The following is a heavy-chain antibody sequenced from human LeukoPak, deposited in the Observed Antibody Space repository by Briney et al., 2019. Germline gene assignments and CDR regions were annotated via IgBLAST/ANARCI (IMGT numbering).Heavy chain of an antibody. D-gene: IGHD5-18*01. J-gene: IGHJ4*02. V-gene: IGHV1-18*01. CDR2: ISVYNGNT. Sequence: ASVKVSCKASGYTFTSYGISWVRQAPGQGLEWMGWISVYNGNTNYAQKLQGRVTMTTDTSTSTAYMELRSLRSDDTAVYYCAREGRRGYSYGYSHPDYWGQGTLVTVSS. CDR1: GYTFTSYG. CDR3: AREGRRGYSYGYSHPDY.